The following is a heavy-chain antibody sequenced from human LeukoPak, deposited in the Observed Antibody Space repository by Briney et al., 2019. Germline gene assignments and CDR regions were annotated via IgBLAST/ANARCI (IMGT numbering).Heavy chain of an antibody. CDR1: GYTFTSYD. Sequence: RGASVKVSCKASGYTFTSYDINWVRQATGQGLEWMGWMNPNSGNTCYAQKFQGRVTMTRNTSISTAYMELSSLRSEDTAVYFCARGGLPGPLDDYWGQGTLVTVSS. CDR3: ARGGLPGPLDDY. D-gene: IGHD5/OR15-5a*01. J-gene: IGHJ4*02. V-gene: IGHV1-8*01. CDR2: MNPNSGNT.